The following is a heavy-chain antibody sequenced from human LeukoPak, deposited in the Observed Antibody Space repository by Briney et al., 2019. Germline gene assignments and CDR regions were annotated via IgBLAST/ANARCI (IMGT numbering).Heavy chain of an antibody. D-gene: IGHD6-6*01. V-gene: IGHV4-61*03. J-gene: IGHJ5*02. Sequence: SDTLSLTCTVSGASVSNPNCYWSWLRQPPGKGLDWIGNVYYIGTTTYNSSLETRVTISVDKSKNHFSLILTSVTAADTAIYFCARNTSSSSWFDPWGQGTLVTVSS. CDR1: GASVSNPNCY. CDR2: VYYIGTT. CDR3: ARNTSSSSWFDP.